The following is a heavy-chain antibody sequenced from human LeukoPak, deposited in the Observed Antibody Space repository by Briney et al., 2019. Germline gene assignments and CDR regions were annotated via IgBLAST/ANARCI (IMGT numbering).Heavy chain of an antibody. CDR1: GFTFNNYW. CDR3: SRDLGTGRPHDA. V-gene: IGHV3-7*01. CDR2: LNQWGNDK. Sequence: PGGSLRLSCVASGFTFNNYWMTWVRQAPGKGLEWVANLNQWGNDKYYADSVRGRFTISRDNARDALYLQMNSLRTEDTGLYYCSRDLGTGRPHDAWGLGTLVTVSS. J-gene: IGHJ1*01. D-gene: IGHD3/OR15-3a*01.